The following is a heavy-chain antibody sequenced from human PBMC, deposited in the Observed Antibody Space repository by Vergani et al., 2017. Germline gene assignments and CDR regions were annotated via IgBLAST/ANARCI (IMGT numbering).Heavy chain of an antibody. J-gene: IGHJ6*02. CDR3: ATPRLRFSYYYYYGMDV. CDR1: GNTLPELS. V-gene: IGHV1-24*01. CDR2: FDPEDGET. Sequence: QVQLVQSGAEVKKPGASVKVSCKVSGNTLPELSMHWVRQAPGKGLEWMGGFDPEDGETIHAQKFQGRVTMTEDTSTDAAYMELSSLRSEDTAVYYCATPRLRFSYYYYYGMDVWGQGTTVTVSS. D-gene: IGHD5-12*01.